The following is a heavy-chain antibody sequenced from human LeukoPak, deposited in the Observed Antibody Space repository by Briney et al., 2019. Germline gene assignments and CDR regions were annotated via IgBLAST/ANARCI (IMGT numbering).Heavy chain of an antibody. J-gene: IGHJ4*02. D-gene: IGHD4-23*01. CDR2: INHSGST. Sequence: SETLSLTCAVYGGSFSGYYWSWIRQPPGKGLEWIGEINHSGSTNYNPSLKSRVTISVDTSKNQFSLKLSSVTAADTAVYYCARGYGNPLDYWGQGTLVTVSS. V-gene: IGHV4-34*01. CDR3: ARGYGNPLDY. CDR1: GGSFSGYY.